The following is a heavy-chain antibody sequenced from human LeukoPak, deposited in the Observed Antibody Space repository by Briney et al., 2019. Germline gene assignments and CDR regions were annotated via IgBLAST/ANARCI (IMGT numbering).Heavy chain of an antibody. CDR2: IFYSGST. D-gene: IGHD1-26*01. V-gene: IGHV4-59*01. CDR1: GGSISSYY. J-gene: IGHJ2*01. CDR3: ARRGANSGSYSHFDL. Sequence: SETLSLTCTVSGGSISSYYWSWIRQPPGKGLEWIGYIFYSGSTNYNPSLKSRVTISLDTSKIQFSLKLTSVTAADTAVYYCARRGANSGSYSHFDLWGRGTLVTVSS.